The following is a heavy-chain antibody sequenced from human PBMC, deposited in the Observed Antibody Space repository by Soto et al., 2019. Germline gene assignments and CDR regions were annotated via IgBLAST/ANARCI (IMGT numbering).Heavy chain of an antibody. CDR2: INPNSGGT. CDR3: ASNYYDSSGEFDY. D-gene: IGHD3-22*01. CDR1: GYTFTGYY. Sequence: ASVKVSCKASGYTFTGYYMHWVRQAPGQGLEWMGWINPNSGGTNYAQKFQGWVTMTRDTSISTAYMELSSLRSEDTAVYYCASNYYDSSGEFDYWGQGTLVTVSS. V-gene: IGHV1-2*04. J-gene: IGHJ4*02.